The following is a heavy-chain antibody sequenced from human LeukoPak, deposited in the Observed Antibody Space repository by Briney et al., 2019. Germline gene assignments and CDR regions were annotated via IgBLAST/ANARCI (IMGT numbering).Heavy chain of an antibody. CDR3: ARGYCSGGSCSKYDY. Sequence: GGSLRLSCAASGFSFNYYWMSWVRQAPGKGLEWVAKIKQDGSEKYYVDSVKGRFTISRDNAKNSLYLQMSSLRAEDTAVYYCARGYCSGGSCSKYDYWGQGTLVTVSS. CDR1: GFSFNYYW. J-gene: IGHJ4*02. CDR2: IKQDGSEK. D-gene: IGHD2-15*01. V-gene: IGHV3-7*01.